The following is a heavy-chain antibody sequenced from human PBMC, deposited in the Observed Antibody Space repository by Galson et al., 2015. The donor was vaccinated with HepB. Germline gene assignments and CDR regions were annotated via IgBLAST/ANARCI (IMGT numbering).Heavy chain of an antibody. CDR1: GGSISSGSISSSTSY. V-gene: IGHV4-39*01. CDR2: IYASGST. J-gene: IGHJ4*02. D-gene: IGHD2-15*01. CDR3: ARQVGVVVVAATFGSHFDD. Sequence: SETLSLTCTVSGGSISSGSISSSTSYWGWIRQPPGKGLEWIATIYASGSTYYNPSLKSRVTISVDTSKNQFSLKMSSVTAADTAVYYCARQVGVVVVAATFGSHFDDWGQGTLVTVSS.